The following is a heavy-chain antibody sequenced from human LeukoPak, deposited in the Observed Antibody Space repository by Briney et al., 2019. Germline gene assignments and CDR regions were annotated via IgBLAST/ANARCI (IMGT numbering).Heavy chain of an antibody. Sequence: GESLKISCKGSGYSFIDYWIAWVRQMPGKGLEWMGIIFPGDSDIKYSPSFQGQVTISADSSISTAYLQWSSLKASDTAMYYCVRHALKGCSGGRWFTSFYYYGPDVWGQGSTVTVSS. J-gene: IGHJ6*02. V-gene: IGHV5-51*01. CDR2: IFPGDSDI. CDR3: VRHALKGCSGGRWFTSFYYYGPDV. CDR1: GYSFIDYW. D-gene: IGHD2-15*01.